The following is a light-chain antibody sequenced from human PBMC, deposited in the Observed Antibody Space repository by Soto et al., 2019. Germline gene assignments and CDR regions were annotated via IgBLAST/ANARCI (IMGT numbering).Light chain of an antibody. CDR2: DST. CDR1: QSIHTS. V-gene: IGKV3-11*01. CDR3: QQRNVRPPIT. J-gene: IGKJ5*01. Sequence: VLTQSPATLSLSPGGRATLSCRASQSIHTSLAWYQQKPGQPPRLVVYDSTLRANGVPDRFGGSRSGTEFTLTINNLEPEDFAVYYCQQRNVRPPITFGQGTRPEV.